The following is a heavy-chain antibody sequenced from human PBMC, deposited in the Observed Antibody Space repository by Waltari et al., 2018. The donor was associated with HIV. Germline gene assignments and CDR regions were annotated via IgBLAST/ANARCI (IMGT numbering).Heavy chain of an antibody. D-gene: IGHD6-13*01. CDR3: ARDGRGSSWSRKWFDS. J-gene: IGHJ5*01. Sequence: EVQLVESGGGPVKPGGSLRLSCAASGFTSSSSTMTWVRQAPGKGPEWVSFISGSGSFIHYADSVNCRFTISRDNTNNSLYMQMVSMRVDDTYVYYCARDGRGSSWSRKWFDSWGQGILVTVSS. CDR1: GFTSSSST. V-gene: IGHV3-21*01. CDR2: ISGSGSFI.